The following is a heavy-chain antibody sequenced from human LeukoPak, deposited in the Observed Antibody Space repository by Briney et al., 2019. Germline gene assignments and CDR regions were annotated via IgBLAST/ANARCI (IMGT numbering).Heavy chain of an antibody. J-gene: IGHJ6*02. CDR2: MNPNSGNT. V-gene: IGHV1-8*01. CDR3: ARGNQLRYFDWLLYYYYGIDV. Sequence: ASVKVSCKASGYTFTSYDINWVRQATGQGLEWMGWMNPNSGNTGYAQKFQGRVTMTRNTSISTAYMELSSLRSEDTAVYYCARGNQLRYFDWLLYYYYGIDVWGQGTTVTVSS. D-gene: IGHD3-9*01. CDR1: GYTFTSYD.